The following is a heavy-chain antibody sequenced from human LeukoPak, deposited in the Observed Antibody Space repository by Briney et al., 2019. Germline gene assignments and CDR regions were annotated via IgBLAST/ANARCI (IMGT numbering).Heavy chain of an antibody. CDR3: ARQKDYGDYVYYFDY. CDR2: IYYSGST. Sequence: TSETLSLTCTVSGGSISSSSYYWGWIRQPPGKGLEWIGSIYYSGSTYYNPSLKSRVTISVDTSKNQFSLKLSSVTAADTAVYYCARQKDYGDYVYYFDYWGQGTLVTVSS. V-gene: IGHV4-39*01. CDR1: GGSISSSSYY. J-gene: IGHJ4*02. D-gene: IGHD4-17*01.